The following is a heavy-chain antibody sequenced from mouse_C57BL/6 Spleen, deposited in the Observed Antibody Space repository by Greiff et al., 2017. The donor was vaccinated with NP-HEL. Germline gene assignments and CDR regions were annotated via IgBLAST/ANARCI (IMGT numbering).Heavy chain of an antibody. CDR1: GFTFSDYG. CDR2: ISSCSSTI. J-gene: IGHJ2*01. V-gene: IGHV5-17*01. CDR3: TRDYGSSPHFGD. D-gene: IGHD1-1*01. Sequence: EVMLVESGGGLVKPGGSVKLSCAASGFTFSDYGMHWVRQAPEKGLEWVAYISSCSSTIYYADTVKGRSTISRDNAKNTLFLQMTSLRSEDTAMYCCTRDYGSSPHFGDWGQGTTLTVSS.